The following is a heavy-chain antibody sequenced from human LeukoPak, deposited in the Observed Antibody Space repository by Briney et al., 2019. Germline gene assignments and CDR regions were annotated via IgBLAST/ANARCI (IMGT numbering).Heavy chain of an antibody. V-gene: IGHV1-69*13. CDR1: GGTFSSYA. D-gene: IGHD1-1*01. Sequence: GASVKVSCKASGGTFSSYAISWVRQAPGQGLEWMGGIIPIFGTANYAQKFQGRVTITADESTSTAYMELSRLRSDDTAVYYCARDQSLDWNDVTFDYWGQGTLVTVSS. CDR2: IIPIFGTA. CDR3: ARDQSLDWNDVTFDY. J-gene: IGHJ4*02.